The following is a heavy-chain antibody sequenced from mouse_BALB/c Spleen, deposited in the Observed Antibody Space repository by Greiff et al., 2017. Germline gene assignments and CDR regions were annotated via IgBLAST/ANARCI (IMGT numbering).Heavy chain of an antibody. J-gene: IGHJ1*01. CDR1: GYSITSGYY. CDR3: ARDQRGYFDV. Sequence: EVQLQESGPGLVKPSQSLSLTCSVTGYSITSGYYWKWIRQFPGNKLEWMGYISYDGSNNYNPSLKNRISITRDTSKNQFFLKLNYVTTEDTATYYCARDQRGYFDVWGAGTTVTVSS. CDR2: ISYDGSN. V-gene: IGHV3-6*02.